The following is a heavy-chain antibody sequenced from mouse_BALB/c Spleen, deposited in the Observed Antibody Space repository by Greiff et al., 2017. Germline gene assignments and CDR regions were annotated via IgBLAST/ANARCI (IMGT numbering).Heavy chain of an antibody. CDR2: INPSSGYT. V-gene: IGHV1S26*01. CDR3: ARRGTGTLDY. CDR1: GYTFTSYT. Sequence: QVQLQQSGDDLVKPGASVKMSCKASGYTFTSYTMHWVKQRPGQGLEWIGYINPSSGYTNYNQKFKDKATLTADKSSSTAYMQLSSLTSEDSAVYYCARRGTGTLDYWGQGTTLTVSS. D-gene: IGHD4-1*01. J-gene: IGHJ2*01.